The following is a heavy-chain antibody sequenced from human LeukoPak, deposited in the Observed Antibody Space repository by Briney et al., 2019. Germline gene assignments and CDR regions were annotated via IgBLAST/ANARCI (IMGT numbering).Heavy chain of an antibody. CDR2: INESGRTT. CDR3: AREGGTVTMYDY. D-gene: IGHD4-11*01. Sequence: PGGSLRLSSAASGFTFSNYWIYWVRQAPGKGLVWVSRINESGRTTTYADSVKGRFTISRDNAKNTVYLQMNSLRAEDTAVYYCAREGGTVTMYDYRGQGTLVTVSS. J-gene: IGHJ4*02. V-gene: IGHV3-74*01. CDR1: GFTFSNYW.